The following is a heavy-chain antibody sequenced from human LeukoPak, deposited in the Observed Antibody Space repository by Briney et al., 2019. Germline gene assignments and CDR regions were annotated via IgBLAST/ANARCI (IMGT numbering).Heavy chain of an antibody. D-gene: IGHD5-24*01. CDR3: AKQFVDI. Sequence: GGSLRLSCAASGFTFSDYAMNWVRQAPGKGLEWVSSISGSGDDPSYADSVKGRFTISRDNSRNTLYLQMNSLRAEDTAVYYCAKQFVDIWGQGTLVTVSS. V-gene: IGHV3-23*01. CDR2: ISGSGDDP. CDR1: GFTFSDYA. J-gene: IGHJ5*02.